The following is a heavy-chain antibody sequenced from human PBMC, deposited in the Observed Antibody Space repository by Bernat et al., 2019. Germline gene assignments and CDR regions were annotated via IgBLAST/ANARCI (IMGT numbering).Heavy chain of an antibody. CDR3: ARDTIMTTVNTVELDY. J-gene: IGHJ4*02. CDR1: VGSISSSSYY. V-gene: IGHV4-39*02. CDR2: IYYSGST. Sequence: QLQLQESGPGLVKPSETLSLTCTVSVGSISSSSYYWGWIRQPPGKGLAWIGSIYYSGSTYYNPSLKSPVTISVDTSKNQFSLKLSSVTAADTAVYYCARDTIMTTVNTVELDYWDQGTLVTVSS. D-gene: IGHD4-17*01.